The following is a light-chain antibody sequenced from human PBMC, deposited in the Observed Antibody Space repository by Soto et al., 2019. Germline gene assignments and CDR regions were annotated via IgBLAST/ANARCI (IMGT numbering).Light chain of an antibody. CDR1: SSNIGAGYD. J-gene: IGLJ3*02. V-gene: IGLV1-40*01. CDR2: GNN. CDR3: QSYDSRHWV. Sequence: QSVLTQPPSVSGAPGQRVTISCTGSSSNIGAGYDVHWYQHLPGTAPKLLMYGNNNRPSGVPDRFSGSKSGTSASLAITGLQAEDEGDYYCQSYDSRHWVFGGGTQLTVL.